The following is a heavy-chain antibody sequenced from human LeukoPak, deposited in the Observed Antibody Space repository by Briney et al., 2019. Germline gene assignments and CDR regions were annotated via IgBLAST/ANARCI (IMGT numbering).Heavy chain of an antibody. Sequence: PGGSLRLSCAASGFIFKNFWMTWVRQAPGKGLEWVANIKRDGSDRYYVDSVKGRFTISRDNAKNSLFLQMNSLRAEDTAVYYCARGQGGSYSGGDYDAFDIWGQGTMVTVSS. D-gene: IGHD6-19*01. CDR2: IKRDGSDR. V-gene: IGHV3-7*01. CDR1: GFIFKNFW. J-gene: IGHJ3*02. CDR3: ARGQGGSYSGGDYDAFDI.